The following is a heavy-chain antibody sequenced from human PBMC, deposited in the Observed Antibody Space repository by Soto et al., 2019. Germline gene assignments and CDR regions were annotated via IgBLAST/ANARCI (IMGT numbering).Heavy chain of an antibody. CDR3: AREYSGYDLAGDNWFDP. D-gene: IGHD5-12*01. V-gene: IGHV4-4*02. CDR1: SGSISSSNW. Sequence: SETLSLTCAVSSGSISSSNWWSWVRQPPRKGLEWIGEIYHSGSTNYNPSLKSRVTISVDKSKNQFSLKLSSVTAADTAVYYCAREYSGYDLAGDNWFDPWGQGTLVTVSS. CDR2: IYHSGST. J-gene: IGHJ5*02.